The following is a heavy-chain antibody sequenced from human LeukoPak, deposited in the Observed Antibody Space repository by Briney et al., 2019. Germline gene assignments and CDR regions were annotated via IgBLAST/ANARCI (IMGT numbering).Heavy chain of an antibody. J-gene: IGHJ4*02. CDR2: INPNSGGT. Sequence: ASVKVSCKTSGYTFTGYYMHWVRQAPGQGLEWMGWINPNSGGTNYAQKFQGRVTMTRDTSISTAYMELSRLRSDDTAVYYCARVISYYYDGTNYSYYFDYWGQGTLVTVSP. D-gene: IGHD3-22*01. V-gene: IGHV1-2*02. CDR1: GYTFTGYY. CDR3: ARVISYYYDGTNYSYYFDY.